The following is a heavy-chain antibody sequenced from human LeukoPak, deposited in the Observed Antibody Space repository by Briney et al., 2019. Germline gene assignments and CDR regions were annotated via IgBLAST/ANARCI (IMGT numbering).Heavy chain of an antibody. J-gene: IGHJ4*02. V-gene: IGHV1-46*01. D-gene: IGHD1-14*01. CDR3: AREGPETYNFDF. CDR1: GYTFTNYY. Sequence: ASVKVSCKTSGYTFTNYYMHWVRQAPGQGPEWRGITRPSSGRTSYPQKFQGRVTMTWDMSTSTFYMELSSLTSDDTAVYYCAREGPETYNFDFWGQGTLDTVSS. CDR2: TRPSSGRT.